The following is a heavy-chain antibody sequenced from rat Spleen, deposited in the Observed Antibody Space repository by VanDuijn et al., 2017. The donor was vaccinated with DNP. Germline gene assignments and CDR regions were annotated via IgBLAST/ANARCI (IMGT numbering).Heavy chain of an antibody. CDR2: LTNAGST. CDR3: AIQLGVFDY. J-gene: IGHJ2*01. V-gene: IGHV3-3*01. CDR1: GFSITNNFK. D-gene: IGHD5-1*01. Sequence: EVLLQESGPGLVKPSQSLSLTCSVTGFSITNNFKWSWIRKFPGNKLEWMGYLTNAGSTDYNPSLKSRISITTDTSKNQFFLQLNSVATEDTATYYCAIQLGVFDYWDQGVMVTVSS.